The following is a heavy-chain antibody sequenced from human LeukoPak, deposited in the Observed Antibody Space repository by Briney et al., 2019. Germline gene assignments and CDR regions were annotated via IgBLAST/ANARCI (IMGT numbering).Heavy chain of an antibody. CDR1: GGSISSYY. CDR3: ARDLGNTIFGVAYAFDI. J-gene: IGHJ3*02. V-gene: IGHV4-59*01. D-gene: IGHD3-3*01. CDR2: IYYSGST. Sequence: SETLSLTCTVSGGSISSYYWSWIRQPPGKGLEWIGYIYYSGSTNYNPSLKSRVTISVDTSKNQFSLKLSSVTAADTAVYYCARDLGNTIFGVAYAFDIWGQGTMATVSS.